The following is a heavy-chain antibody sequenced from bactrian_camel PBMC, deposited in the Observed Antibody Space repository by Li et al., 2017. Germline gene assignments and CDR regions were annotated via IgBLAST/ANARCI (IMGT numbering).Heavy chain of an antibody. Sequence: VQLVESGGGSVEAGGSLKLSCQMSGLTTRYCFGWFRQAPGKEREGVAAIALDGATTYSDSVNSRFTISRDNGKNTLILQMYSLRPEDTAMYYCAARWCTLAKTLHHTSFNYWGQGTQVTVSS. CDR3: AARWCTLAKTLHHTSFNY. CDR1: GLTTRYCF. J-gene: IGHJ4*01. CDR2: IALDGAT. D-gene: IGHD1*01. V-gene: IGHV3S58*01.